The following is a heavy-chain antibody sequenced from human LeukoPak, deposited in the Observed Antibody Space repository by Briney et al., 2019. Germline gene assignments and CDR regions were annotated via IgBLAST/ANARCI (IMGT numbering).Heavy chain of an antibody. V-gene: IGHV3-13*01. Sequence: GVLRLSCAASGFTFSSYDMHWVRQATGKGLEWVSTIGTAGDTYYPGSVKGRFTISRENAKNSLYLQMNILKAGDTAVYYCARGGPGYYLDYWGQGTLVTVSP. CDR2: IGTAGDT. CDR3: ARGGPGYYLDY. J-gene: IGHJ4*02. CDR1: GFTFSSYD.